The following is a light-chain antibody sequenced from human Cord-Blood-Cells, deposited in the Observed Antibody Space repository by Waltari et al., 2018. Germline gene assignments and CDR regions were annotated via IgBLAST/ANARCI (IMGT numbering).Light chain of an antibody. CDR2: DVS. CDR3: ISYTSSSTWV. Sequence: QSALTQPASVSGSPGPSITISCTGTSSDVGGYNYVSWYQQHPGKAPKLMIYDVSNRPSGVSNRFSGSKSGNTASLTISGLQAEDEADYYCISYTSSSTWVFGGGTKLTVL. J-gene: IGLJ3*02. CDR1: SSDVGGYNY. V-gene: IGLV2-14*03.